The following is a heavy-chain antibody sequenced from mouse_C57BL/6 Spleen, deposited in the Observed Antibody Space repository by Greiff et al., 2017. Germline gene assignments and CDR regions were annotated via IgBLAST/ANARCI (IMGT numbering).Heavy chain of an antibody. CDR3: ARHYGYDAWFGY. J-gene: IGHJ3*01. V-gene: IGHV1-55*01. CDR1: GYTFTSYW. CDR2: IYPGSGST. Sequence: VQLQQPGAELVKPGASVKLSCKASGYTFTSYWITWVKQRPGQGLEWIGDIYPGSGSTNYNEKFKSKATLTVDTSSSTAYMQLSSLTSEDSAVYNCARHYGYDAWFGYWGKGTLVTVSA. D-gene: IGHD2-2*01.